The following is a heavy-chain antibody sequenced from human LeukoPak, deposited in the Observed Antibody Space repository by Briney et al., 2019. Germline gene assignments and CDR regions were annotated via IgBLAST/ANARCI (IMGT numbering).Heavy chain of an antibody. Sequence: GGSLRLSCTASGFTSSSYGMHWVRQAPGKGLEWVALISYDGSNKYYADSVKGRFTISRDNSKNTLYLQMNSLRAEDTAVFYCAKDSTDSGYPFDYWGQGTLVTVSS. CDR2: ISYDGSNK. V-gene: IGHV3-30*18. J-gene: IGHJ4*02. D-gene: IGHD5-12*01. CDR1: GFTSSSYG. CDR3: AKDSTDSGYPFDY.